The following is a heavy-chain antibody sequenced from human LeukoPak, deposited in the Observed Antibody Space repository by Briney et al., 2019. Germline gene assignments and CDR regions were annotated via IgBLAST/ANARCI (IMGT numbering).Heavy chain of an antibody. J-gene: IGHJ4*02. Sequence: ASVKVSCKTSGYAFTSYDVIWVRQATGQGLEWMGWMNPNSGNTDYAQKFQGRVTMTRNTSITTAYMELSSLTSKDTAVYYCARGRLSITALQRPRILGYWGQGTLVTVSS. CDR2: MNPNSGNT. CDR1: GYAFTSYD. D-gene: IGHD2/OR15-2a*01. CDR3: ARGRLSITALQRPRILGY. V-gene: IGHV1-8*01.